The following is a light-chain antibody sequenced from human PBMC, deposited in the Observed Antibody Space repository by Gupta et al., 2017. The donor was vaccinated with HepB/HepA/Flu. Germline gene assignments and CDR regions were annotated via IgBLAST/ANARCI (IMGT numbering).Light chain of an antibody. CDR1: QGISSY. J-gene: IGKJ5*01. V-gene: IGKV1-39*01. CDR3: QQSDSTPIT. CDR2: AAS. Sequence: IQLTHSPSSLSASVGDRVTITCRASQGISSYLDWYQQKPGKAPKLLIYAASRSQSGVPSRFSGSGSGTDFTLTISMLQPEDFATYYCQQSDSTPITFGQGTLMEIK.